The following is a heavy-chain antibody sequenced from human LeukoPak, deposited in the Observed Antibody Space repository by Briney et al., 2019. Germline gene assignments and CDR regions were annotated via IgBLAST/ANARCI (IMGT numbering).Heavy chain of an antibody. CDR1: GFTFSSYG. CDR2: ISWNSGSI. Sequence: GGSLRLSCAASGFTFSSYGMHWVRQAPGKGLEWVSGISWNSGSIGYADSVKGRFTISRDNAKNSLYLQMNSLRAEDTALYYRAKTPSTLYSSGWYYFDYWGQGTLVTVSS. D-gene: IGHD6-19*01. CDR3: AKTPSTLYSSGWYYFDY. J-gene: IGHJ4*02. V-gene: IGHV3-9*01.